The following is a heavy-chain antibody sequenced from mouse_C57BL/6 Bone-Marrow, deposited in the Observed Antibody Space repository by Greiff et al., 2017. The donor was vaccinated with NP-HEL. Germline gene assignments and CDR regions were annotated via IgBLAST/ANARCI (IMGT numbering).Heavy chain of an antibody. D-gene: IGHD2-2*01. J-gene: IGHJ3*01. Sequence: EVKLVESGGDLVKPGGSLKLSCAASGFTFSSYGMSWVRQTPDKRLEWVATISSGGSYTYYPDSVKGRFTISRDNAKNTLFLQMTSLRSEDTAMYYCAMGVKGWFAYWGQGTLVTVSA. CDR3: AMGVKGWFAY. V-gene: IGHV5-6*02. CDR2: ISSGGSYT. CDR1: GFTFSSYG.